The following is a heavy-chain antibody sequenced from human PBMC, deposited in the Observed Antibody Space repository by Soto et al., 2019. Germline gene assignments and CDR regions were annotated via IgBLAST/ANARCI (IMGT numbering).Heavy chain of an antibody. CDR1: GASISRDH. CDR2: EYSGTS. D-gene: IGHD3-16*01. V-gene: IGHV4-59*08. J-gene: IGHJ4*02. CDR3: ATYSAGGGGRGY. Sequence: QVQLQESGPGLVKPSETLSLTCTVSGASISRDHWNWIRQPPGKGLEWIGEYSGTSNYNPSLRSRVAMSVDTPNNQVSLKLSSVTAADPAVYYCATYSAGGGGRGYWGQGTLVTVSS.